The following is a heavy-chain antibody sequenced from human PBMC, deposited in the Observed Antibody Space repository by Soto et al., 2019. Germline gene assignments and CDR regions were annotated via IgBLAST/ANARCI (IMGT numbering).Heavy chain of an antibody. CDR2: ISSSSSYI. Sequence: EVQLVESGGGLVKPGGSLRLSCAASGFTFSSYSMNWVRQAPGKGLEWVSSISSSSSYIYYADSVKGRFTISRDNAKNSLYLQMNSLRAEDTAVYYCARDQRVVIPYYYGMDVWGQGTTVTVSS. J-gene: IGHJ6*02. CDR3: ARDQRVVIPYYYGMDV. D-gene: IGHD3-22*01. CDR1: GFTFSSYS. V-gene: IGHV3-21*01.